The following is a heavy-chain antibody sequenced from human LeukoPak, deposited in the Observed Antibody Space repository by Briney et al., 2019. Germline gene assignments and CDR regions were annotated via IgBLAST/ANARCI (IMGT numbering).Heavy chain of an antibody. J-gene: IGHJ6*03. Sequence: SETLSLTCTVSGGSISSTSYFWGWIRQPPGKGLEWIGNIYYSGSTNYNPSLKSPVTMSVDTPKNQFSLKLTSVTAADTAVYYCARQSIAARGYYYYMDVWGKGTTVTVSS. V-gene: IGHV4-39*01. D-gene: IGHD6-6*01. CDR1: GGSISSTSYF. CDR2: IYYSGST. CDR3: ARQSIAARGYYYYMDV.